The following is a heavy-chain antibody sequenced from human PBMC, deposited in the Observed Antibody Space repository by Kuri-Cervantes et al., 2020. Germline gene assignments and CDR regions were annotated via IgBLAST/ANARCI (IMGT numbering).Heavy chain of an antibody. V-gene: IGHV3-21*01. D-gene: IGHD3-16*01. CDR1: GFTFSIYS. Sequence: GGSLRLSCAASGFTFSIYSMNWVRQAPGKGLEWVSSIVSSSSYIYYADSVKGRFTISRDNAKNSLYLQMNSLRDEDTAVYYCARSPYDYVWGSYDGYYYGMDVWGQGTTVTVSS. J-gene: IGHJ6*02. CDR2: IVSSSSYI. CDR3: ARSPYDYVWGSYDGYYYGMDV.